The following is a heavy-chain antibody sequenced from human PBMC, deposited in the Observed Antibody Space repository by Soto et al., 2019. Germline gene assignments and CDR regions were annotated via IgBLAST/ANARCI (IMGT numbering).Heavy chain of an antibody. CDR1: GFTFSSYG. CDR2: ISYDGSNK. Sequence: GSLRLSCAASGFTFSSYGMHWVRQAPGKGLEWVAVISYDGSNKYYADSVKGRFTISRDNSKNTLYLQMNSLRAEDTAVYYCANVPGGYYDSSGYYPYYYYGMDVWGQGTTVTVSS. V-gene: IGHV3-30*18. CDR3: ANVPGGYYDSSGYYPYYYYGMDV. J-gene: IGHJ6*02. D-gene: IGHD3-22*01.